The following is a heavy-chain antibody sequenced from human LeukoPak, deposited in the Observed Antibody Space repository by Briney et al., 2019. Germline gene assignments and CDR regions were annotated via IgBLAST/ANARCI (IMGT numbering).Heavy chain of an antibody. CDR2: LSGSGGST. Sequence: GGSLRLSCAASGFAFSVYAMSWVRQTPGKGLEWVSALSGSGGSTYYADSVKGRFTISRDNSKNTLYLQMNSLRAEDTAVYYCAKTGNYDILTGYYHWGQGSLVTVSS. D-gene: IGHD3-9*01. CDR1: GFAFSVYA. J-gene: IGHJ4*02. CDR3: AKTGNYDILTGYYH. V-gene: IGHV3-23*01.